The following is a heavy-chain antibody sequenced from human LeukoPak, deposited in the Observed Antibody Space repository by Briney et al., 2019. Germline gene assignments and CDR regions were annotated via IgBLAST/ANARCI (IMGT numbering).Heavy chain of an antibody. CDR2: INPNSGGT. Sequence: ASVKVSCKASGYTFSGYYMHWVRQAPGQGLEWMGWINPNSGGTNYAQNFQGRVTMTRDTSIRTVYMELSRLRSDDTAVYYCANTYALGNYYKGGFDPWGQGTLVTVSS. D-gene: IGHD3-10*01. J-gene: IGHJ5*02. V-gene: IGHV1-2*02. CDR3: ANTYALGNYYKGGFDP. CDR1: GYTFSGYY.